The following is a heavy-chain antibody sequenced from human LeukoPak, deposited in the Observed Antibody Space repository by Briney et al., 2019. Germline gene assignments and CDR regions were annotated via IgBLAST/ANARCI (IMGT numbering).Heavy chain of an antibody. V-gene: IGHV4-59*01. CDR1: GGSISSYY. J-gene: IGHJ4*02. CDR3: ARSITIFGVVTQTGFFDY. Sequence: PSETLSLTCTVSGGSISSYYWSWIRQPPGKGLEWIGYIYYSGSTNYNPSLKSRVTISVDTSKNQFSLKLSSVTAADTAVYYCARSITIFGVVTQTGFFDYWGQGTLVTVSS. D-gene: IGHD3-3*01. CDR2: IYYSGST.